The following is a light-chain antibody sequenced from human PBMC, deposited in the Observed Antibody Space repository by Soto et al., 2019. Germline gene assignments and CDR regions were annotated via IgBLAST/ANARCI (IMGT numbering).Light chain of an antibody. Sequence: EIVLTQSPGTLSLSPGERATLSCRASQSVSSSYLAWYQQKPGQAPRLLIYGASSRPTGIPDRFSGSWSGTHFTLTISRLEPEDFAVYYCQQYGSSPWTFRQGTKVELK. CDR3: QQYGSSPWT. V-gene: IGKV3-20*01. CDR2: GAS. J-gene: IGKJ1*01. CDR1: QSVSSSY.